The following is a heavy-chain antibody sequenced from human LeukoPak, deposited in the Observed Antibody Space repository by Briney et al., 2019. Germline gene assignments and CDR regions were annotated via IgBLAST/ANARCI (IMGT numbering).Heavy chain of an antibody. D-gene: IGHD2-2*01. Sequence: PSETLSLTCTVSGGSISSYYWSWIRQPPGNGLEWIGYIYYSGNTNYNPSLKSRVTISVDTSKNQFSLRLSSATAADTAVYYCARLPGSGYCSSSSCYALGAFDIWGRGTMVTVSS. CDR3: ARLPGSGYCSSSSCYALGAFDI. V-gene: IGHV4-59*08. J-gene: IGHJ3*02. CDR1: GGSISSYY. CDR2: IYYSGNT.